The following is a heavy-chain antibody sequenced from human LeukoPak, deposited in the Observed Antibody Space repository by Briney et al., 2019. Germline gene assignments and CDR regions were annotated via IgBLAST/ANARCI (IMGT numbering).Heavy chain of an antibody. CDR2: ISYDGSNK. CDR1: GFTFSSYA. D-gene: IGHD1-14*01. CDR3: AGDIILGSYFDY. Sequence: GGSLRLSCAASGFTFSSYAMHWVRQAPGNGLEWVAVISYDGSNKYYADSVKGRFTISRDNSKNTLYLQMNGLRAEDTAVYYCAGDIILGSYFDYWGQGTLVTVSS. V-gene: IGHV3-30*01. J-gene: IGHJ4*02.